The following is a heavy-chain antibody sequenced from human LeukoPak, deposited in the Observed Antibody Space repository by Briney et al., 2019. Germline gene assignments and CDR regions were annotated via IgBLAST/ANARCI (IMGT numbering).Heavy chain of an antibody. CDR2: INTATTET. CDR1: GYSFTNYL. CDR3: ARDSGPFDD. D-gene: IGHD2-15*01. V-gene: IGHV1-3*04. J-gene: IGHJ4*02. Sequence: ASVKVSCKTSGYSFTNYLIHWMRQAPGQRLQWMGWINTATTETKYSQNFQGRVTISRDTSATTADMELSSLRSEDTAVYFCARDSGPFDDWGQGTQVTVSS.